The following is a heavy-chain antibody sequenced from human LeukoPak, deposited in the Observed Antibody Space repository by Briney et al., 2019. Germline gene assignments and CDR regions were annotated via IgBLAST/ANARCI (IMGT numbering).Heavy chain of an antibody. D-gene: IGHD6-13*01. CDR3: AKIAAAGTD. CDR2: ISHSGST. Sequence: PSETLSLTCAVYGGSFSGYYWSWIRQPPGKGLEWIGEISHSGSTNYNPSLKSRVTISVDTSKNQFSLKLSSVTAADTAVYYCAKIAAAGTDWGQGTLVTVSS. V-gene: IGHV4-34*01. J-gene: IGHJ4*02. CDR1: GGSFSGYY.